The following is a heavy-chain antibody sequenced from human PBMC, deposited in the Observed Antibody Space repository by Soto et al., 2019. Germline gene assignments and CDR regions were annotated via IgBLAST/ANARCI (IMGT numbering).Heavy chain of an antibody. D-gene: IGHD2-21*02. CDR2: IRSNANSYAT. V-gene: IGHV3-73*01. CDR3: TSLYCGGDCSTPDY. J-gene: IGHJ4*02. CDR1: GFTFSGSA. Sequence: EVQLVESGGGLVQPGGSLKLSCAASGFTFSGSAMHWVRQASGKGLEWVGRIRSNANSYATAYAASVKGRFTISRDDSKNTAYLQMNSLKTEDTAVYYCTSLYCGGDCSTPDYWGQGTLVTVSS.